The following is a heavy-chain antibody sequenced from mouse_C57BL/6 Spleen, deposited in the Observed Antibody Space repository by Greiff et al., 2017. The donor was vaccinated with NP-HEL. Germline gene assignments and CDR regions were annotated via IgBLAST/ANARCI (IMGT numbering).Heavy chain of an antibody. V-gene: IGHV1-82*01. CDR3: ARAYYDYGYAMDY. CDR1: GYAFSSYW. D-gene: IGHD2-4*01. Sequence: QVQLQQSGPELVKPGASVKISCKASGYAFSSYWMNWVKQRPGKGLEWIGRIYPGDGDTNYNGKFKGKATLTADTSSITSYMQLSRLTSEDSAVYFCARAYYDYGYAMDYWGQGTSVTVSS. CDR2: IYPGDGDT. J-gene: IGHJ4*01.